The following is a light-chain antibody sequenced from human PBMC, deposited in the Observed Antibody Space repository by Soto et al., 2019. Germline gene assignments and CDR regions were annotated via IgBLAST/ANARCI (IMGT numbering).Light chain of an antibody. Sequence: EIVLTQSPATLSLSPGERATLSCSASQRVSSYLAWYQKKPGQAPRLLIYDASNRAPGIPARFSGSGSGTDFTLTISSLEPEDFAVYYCQQRSNWPPLTFGGGTKVEIK. J-gene: IGKJ4*01. CDR3: QQRSNWPPLT. CDR1: QRVSSY. V-gene: IGKV3-11*01. CDR2: DAS.